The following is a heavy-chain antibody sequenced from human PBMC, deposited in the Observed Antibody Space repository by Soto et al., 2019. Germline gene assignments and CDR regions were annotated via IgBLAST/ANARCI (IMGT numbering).Heavy chain of an antibody. D-gene: IGHD6-19*01. CDR1: GFTFSGYS. Sequence: GGSLRLSCAASGFTFSGYSMKWVRQAPGKGLEWVSSISSSSSYIYYADSVKGRFTISRDNAKNSMYLQMNSLRAEDTAVYYCARDPAVAGRDFDYWGQGTLVTVSS. V-gene: IGHV3-21*01. J-gene: IGHJ4*02. CDR3: ARDPAVAGRDFDY. CDR2: ISSSSSYI.